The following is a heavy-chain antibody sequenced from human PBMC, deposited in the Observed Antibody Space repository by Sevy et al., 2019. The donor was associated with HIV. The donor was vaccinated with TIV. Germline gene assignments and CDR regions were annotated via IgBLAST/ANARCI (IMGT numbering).Heavy chain of an antibody. V-gene: IGHV3-30*02. CDR1: GFTFSSYG. CDR2: IRYDGSNK. J-gene: IGHJ6*03. Sequence: GGSLRLSCAASGFTFSSYGMHWVRQAPGKGLEWVAFIRYDGSNKYYADSVKGRFTISRDNSKNTLYLQMNSLRAEDTAVYYCAKGKPNYYYYMDVWGIGTTVTVSS. CDR3: AKGKPNYYYYMDV.